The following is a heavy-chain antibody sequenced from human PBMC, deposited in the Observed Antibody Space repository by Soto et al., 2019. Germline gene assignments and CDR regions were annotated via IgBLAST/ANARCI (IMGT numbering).Heavy chain of an antibody. Sequence: PSETLSLTCTVSGGSISSSSYYWGWIRQPPGKGLEWIGSIYYSGSTYYNPSLKSRVTISVDTSKNQFSLKLSSVTAADTAVYYCARPYMAGPRRIIWFDPWGQGTLVTVS. CDR3: ARPYMAGPRRIIWFDP. CDR1: GGSISSSSYY. CDR2: IYYSGST. V-gene: IGHV4-39*01. D-gene: IGHD2-21*01. J-gene: IGHJ5*02.